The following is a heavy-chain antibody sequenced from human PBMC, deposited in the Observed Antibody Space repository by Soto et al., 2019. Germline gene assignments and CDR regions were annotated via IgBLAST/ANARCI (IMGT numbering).Heavy chain of an antibody. D-gene: IGHD6-19*01. V-gene: IGHV1-2*04. CDR3: ARDRRRSSGLDFDY. CDR1: GYTFTGYY. Sequence: ASVKVSCKASGYTFTGYYMHWVRQAPGQGLEWMGWIKPNSGGTNYAQKFQGWVTMTRDTSISTAYMELSRLRSDVTVVYYCARDRRRSSGLDFDYWGQGTLVTVSS. J-gene: IGHJ4*02. CDR2: IKPNSGGT.